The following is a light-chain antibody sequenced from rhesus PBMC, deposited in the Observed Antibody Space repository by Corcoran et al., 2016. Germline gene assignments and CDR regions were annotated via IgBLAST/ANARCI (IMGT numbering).Light chain of an antibody. CDR1: QGISRY. J-gene: IGKJ1*01. CDR3: QHGNSNPT. V-gene: IGKV1-32*02. Sequence: DIQMSQSPSSLSASVGDRVTINCRASQGISRYLNGYQQKPGKAPKLLIYYANSLASGVPSRFSGSGSGTEFTLTIISLQPEVFAPYYCQHGNSNPTFGQGTKVEIK. CDR2: YAN.